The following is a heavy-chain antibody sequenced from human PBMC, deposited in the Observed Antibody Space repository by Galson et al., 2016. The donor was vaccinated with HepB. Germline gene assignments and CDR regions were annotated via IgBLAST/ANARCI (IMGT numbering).Heavy chain of an antibody. CDR2: INSAGGLT. D-gene: IGHD3-3*01. CDR1: GFTFRTYA. Sequence: SLRLSCATSGFTFRTYAMGWVRQAPRKGLEWLSSINSAGGLTSYADSVKGRFTISRDNSKNTLYLQMDSLRAEDTAIDYCAKDMAVRRSYDFWCGYLNYFDYWGQGILVTVSS. J-gene: IGHJ4*02. CDR3: AKDMAVRRSYDFWCGYLNYFDY. V-gene: IGHV3-23*01.